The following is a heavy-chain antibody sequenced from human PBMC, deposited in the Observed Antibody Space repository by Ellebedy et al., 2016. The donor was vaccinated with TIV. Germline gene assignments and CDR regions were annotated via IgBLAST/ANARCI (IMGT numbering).Heavy chain of an antibody. CDR3: ASPRTHGRGRVYYYGMDV. CDR2: INPSGGST. J-gene: IGHJ6*02. CDR1: GYTFTSYY. D-gene: IGHD3-16*01. V-gene: IGHV1-46*01. Sequence: AASVKVSCKASGYTFTSYYMHWVRQAPGQGLEWMGIINPSGGSTSYAQKFQGRVTMTRDTSTSTVYMELSSLRSEDTAVYYCASPRTHGRGRVYYYGMDVWGQGTTVTASS.